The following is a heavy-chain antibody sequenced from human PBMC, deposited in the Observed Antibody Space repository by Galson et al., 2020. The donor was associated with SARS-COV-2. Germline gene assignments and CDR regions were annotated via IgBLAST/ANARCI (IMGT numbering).Heavy chain of an antibody. J-gene: IGHJ6*03. CDR2: IIPIFGTA. Sequence: SVKVSCKAFGGTFSSYAISWVRQAPGQGLEWMGGIIPIFGTANYAQKFQGRVTITADESTSTAYMELSSLRSEDTAVYYCASSPEEVGFGEWYMDVWGKGTTVTVSS. V-gene: IGHV1-69*13. CDR3: ASSPEEVGFGEWYMDV. D-gene: IGHD3-10*01. CDR1: GGTFSSYA.